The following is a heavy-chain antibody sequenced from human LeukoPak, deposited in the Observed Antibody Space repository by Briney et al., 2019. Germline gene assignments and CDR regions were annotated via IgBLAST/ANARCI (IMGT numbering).Heavy chain of an antibody. CDR1: GFTFSSYA. D-gene: IGHD6-19*01. Sequence: GGSLRLSCAASGFTFSSYAMSWVRQAPGKGLEWVSAISGSGGSTYYADSVRGRFTISRDNSKNTLYLQMNSLRAEDTAVYYCAKDHAVAGKGWYFDYWGQGTLVTVSS. V-gene: IGHV3-23*01. CDR3: AKDHAVAGKGWYFDY. CDR2: ISGSGGST. J-gene: IGHJ4*02.